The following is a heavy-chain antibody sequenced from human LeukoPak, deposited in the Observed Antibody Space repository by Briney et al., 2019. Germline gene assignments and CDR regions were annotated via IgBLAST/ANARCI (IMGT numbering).Heavy chain of an antibody. V-gene: IGHV4-39*01. CDR2: MYYSGST. CDR3: ARREAPNYFDY. Sequence: SETLSLTCTVSGGSISSSSYYWGWIRQPPGKGLEWIGSMYYSGSTYYNPSLKSRATISVDTSKNQFSLKLSSVTAADTAVYFCARREAPNYFDYWGQGTLVTVSS. CDR1: GGSISSSSYY. J-gene: IGHJ4*02. D-gene: IGHD1-26*01.